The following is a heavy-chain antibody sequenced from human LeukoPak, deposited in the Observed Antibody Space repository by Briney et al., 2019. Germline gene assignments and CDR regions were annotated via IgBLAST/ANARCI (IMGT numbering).Heavy chain of an antibody. V-gene: IGHV3-7*04. J-gene: IGHJ4*02. D-gene: IGHD4-23*01. CDR3: ARADYGGNLFFDY. CDR1: GFTLSSYW. CDR2: IRQDGSEI. Sequence: GGSLRLSCAASGFTLSSYWMSWVRQAPGKGLEWVANIRQDGSEINYVDSVKGRFTISRDNAKNSMLLQMNSLRAEDTAVYYCARADYGGNLFFDYWGQGALVTVSS.